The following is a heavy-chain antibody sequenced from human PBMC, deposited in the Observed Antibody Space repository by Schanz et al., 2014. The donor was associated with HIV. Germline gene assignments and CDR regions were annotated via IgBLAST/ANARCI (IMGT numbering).Heavy chain of an antibody. CDR1: GGTFSNYA. CDR2: IIPIFGTS. Sequence: QVQLVQSGAEVKKPGSSVKVSCKASGGTFSNYAINWVRQAPGQGLEWMGGIIPIFGTSNYAQKFQGRVTITADESTSTAYMELRRLRSDDTAVYYCARDRPVIVGATRADGGTDFDYWGQGTLVTVSS. D-gene: IGHD1-26*01. J-gene: IGHJ4*02. V-gene: IGHV1-69*01. CDR3: ARDRPVIVGATRADGGTDFDY.